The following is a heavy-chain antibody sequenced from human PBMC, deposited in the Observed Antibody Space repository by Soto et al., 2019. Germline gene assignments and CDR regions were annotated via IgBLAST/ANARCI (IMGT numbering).Heavy chain of an antibody. CDR3: ARYRTYSSSWPRYYFDY. J-gene: IGHJ4*02. D-gene: IGHD6-13*01. Sequence: KTSETLSLTCTVSGGSISSGGYYWSWIRQHPGKGLEWIGYIYYSGSTYYNPSLKSRVTISVDTSKNQFSLKLNSVTAADTAVYYCARYRTYSSSWPRYYFDYWGQGTLVTVSS. CDR1: GGSISSGGYY. CDR2: IYYSGST. V-gene: IGHV4-31*03.